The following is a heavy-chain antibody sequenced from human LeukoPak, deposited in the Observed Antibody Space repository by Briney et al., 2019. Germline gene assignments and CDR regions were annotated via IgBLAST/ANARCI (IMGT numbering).Heavy chain of an antibody. Sequence: GGSLRLSCTASGFTLSGYWMHWVRQAPGKGLEWVANIKQDGSAKYYVDSVKGRFTISRDNAKNSLYFQMNNLRSEDTAVYYCAAEGRPTVVTFRKGAVDLWGQGTMVTVSS. J-gene: IGHJ3*01. CDR2: IKQDGSAK. CDR1: GFTLSGYW. V-gene: IGHV3-7*05. D-gene: IGHD4-23*01. CDR3: AAEGRPTVVTFRKGAVDL.